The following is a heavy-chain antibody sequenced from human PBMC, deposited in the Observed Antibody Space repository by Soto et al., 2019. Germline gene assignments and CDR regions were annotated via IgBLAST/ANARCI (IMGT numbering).Heavy chain of an antibody. Sequence: ASVKVSCKASGGTFSSYAISWVRQAPGQGLEWMGGIIPIFGTANYAQKFQGRVTITADESTSTAYMELSSLRSEDTAVYYWAGKGGPDIVVVPAAIRTYFLSYYGMDVWGQGTTVTVSS. D-gene: IGHD2-2*01. CDR1: GGTFSSYA. CDR2: IIPIFGTA. J-gene: IGHJ6*02. V-gene: IGHV1-69*13. CDR3: AGKGGPDIVVVPAAIRTYFLSYYGMDV.